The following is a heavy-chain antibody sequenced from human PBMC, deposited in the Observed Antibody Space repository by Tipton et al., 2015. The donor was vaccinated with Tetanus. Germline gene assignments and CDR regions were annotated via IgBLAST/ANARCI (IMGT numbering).Heavy chain of an antibody. J-gene: IGHJ2*01. CDR2: IYSSGTT. CDR1: SGSINNYY. D-gene: IGHD2-21*02. V-gene: IGHV4-4*07. Sequence: TLSLTCTVSSGSINNYYWSWLRQPAGKGLEWIGRIYSSGTTRYNLSLRSRVTLSIDTSKNQFSLKLTSVTAADTAVYYCARSWARDFGGDHYYFDLWGRGTLVAVSS. CDR3: ARSWARDFGGDHYYFDL.